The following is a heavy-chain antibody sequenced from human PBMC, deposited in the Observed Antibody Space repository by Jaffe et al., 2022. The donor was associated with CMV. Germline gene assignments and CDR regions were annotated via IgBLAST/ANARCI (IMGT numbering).Heavy chain of an antibody. CDR1: GFTFSTYY. Sequence: EVQLVQSGGGLVQPGGSLRLSCAASGFTFSTYYMHWVRQAPGKGLVWVSRINSDGSSTSYADSVRGRFTISRDNAKNTVYLQMNSLRAEDTGVYYCARDLSEWQLLGAFDYWGQGTLVTVSS. D-gene: IGHD1-26*01. CDR2: INSDGSST. V-gene: IGHV3-74*01. CDR3: ARDLSEWQLLGAFDY. J-gene: IGHJ4*02.